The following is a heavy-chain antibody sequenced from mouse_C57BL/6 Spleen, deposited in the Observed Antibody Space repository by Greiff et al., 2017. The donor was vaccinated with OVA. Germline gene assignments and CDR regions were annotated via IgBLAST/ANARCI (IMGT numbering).Heavy chain of an antibody. CDR3: ARGFYYGNYWYFDV. CDR2: IYPRDGST. Sequence: QVHVKQSGPELVKPGASVKLSCKASGYTFTSYDINWVKQRPGQGLEWIGWIYPRDGSTKYNEKFKGKATLTVDTSSSTAYMELHSLTSEDSAVYFCARGFYYGNYWYFDVWGTGTTVTVSS. J-gene: IGHJ1*03. D-gene: IGHD2-1*01. V-gene: IGHV1-85*01. CDR1: GYTFTSYD.